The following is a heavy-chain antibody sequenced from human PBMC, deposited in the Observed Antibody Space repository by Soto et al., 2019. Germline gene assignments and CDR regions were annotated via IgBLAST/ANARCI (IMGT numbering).Heavy chain of an antibody. V-gene: IGHV4-59*01. D-gene: IGHD3-9*01. CDR2: IYYSGST. CDR3: ARERRYFGYYGMDV. Sequence: QVQLQESGPGLVKPSETLSLTCTVSGGSISSYYWSWIRQPPGKGLEWIGYIYYSGSTNYNPSLKSRVTISVDTSKNHFSLKLSSVTAADTAVYYCARERRYFGYYGMDVWGQGTTVTVSS. J-gene: IGHJ6*02. CDR1: GGSISSYY.